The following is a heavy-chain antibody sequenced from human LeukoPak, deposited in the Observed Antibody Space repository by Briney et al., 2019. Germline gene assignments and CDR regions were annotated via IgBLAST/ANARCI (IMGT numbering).Heavy chain of an antibody. J-gene: IGHJ5*02. D-gene: IGHD6-13*01. CDR1: GFTVSSNY. CDR3: ARRISSWSNWFDP. Sequence: PGGSLRLSCAASGFTVSSNYMSWVRQAPGKGLEWVSVIYSGGSTYYADSVKGRFTISRDNSKNTLYLQMNSLRAEDTAVYYCARRISSWSNWFDPWGQGTLVTVSS. CDR2: IYSGGST. V-gene: IGHV3-53*01.